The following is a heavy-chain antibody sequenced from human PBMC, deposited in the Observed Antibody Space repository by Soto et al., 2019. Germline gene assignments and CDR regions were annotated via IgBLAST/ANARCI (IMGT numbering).Heavy chain of an antibody. Sequence: VQLQESGPGLVKPSQTLSLTCTVSGGSIRSGGYFWSWLSQQPGKGLEWMGHINYRGGTSYNPSLESLVSMSVDTSKNEFTLKVNSVTAADTAIYSCARFAKEENPRLESWYAFDFWGRGTLVTVAS. V-gene: IGHV4-31*01. CDR1: GGSIRSGGYF. CDR2: INYRGGT. J-gene: IGHJ4*02. D-gene: IGHD6-13*01. CDR3: ARFAKEENPRLESWYAFDF.